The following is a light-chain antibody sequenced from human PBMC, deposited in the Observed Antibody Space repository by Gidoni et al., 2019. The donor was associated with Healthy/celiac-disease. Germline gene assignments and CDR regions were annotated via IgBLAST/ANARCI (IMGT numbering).Light chain of an antibody. Sequence: EIVLTQSPATLSLSPGEGATLSCRASQSVSSYLAWYQQKPGQAPRLLIYDASNRATGIPARFSGSGSGTDLTLTISSLEPEDFAVYYCQQRSNWPPNTFGQGTKLEIK. V-gene: IGKV3-11*01. CDR2: DAS. CDR3: QQRSNWPPNT. J-gene: IGKJ2*01. CDR1: QSVSSY.